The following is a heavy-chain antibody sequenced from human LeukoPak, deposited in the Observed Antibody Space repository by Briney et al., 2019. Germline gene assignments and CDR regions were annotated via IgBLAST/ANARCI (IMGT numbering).Heavy chain of an antibody. D-gene: IGHD2-2*01. CDR2: IYTSGST. J-gene: IGHJ5*02. CDR1: GGSISSYY. V-gene: IGHV4-4*07. Sequence: SETLSLTCTVSGGSISSYYWSWIRQPAGKGLEWIGRIYTSGSTNYNPSLKSRVTISVDTSKNQFSLKLSSVSAADTAVYYCARTPYQLLPSYNWFDPWGQGTLVTVSS. CDR3: ARTPYQLLPSYNWFDP.